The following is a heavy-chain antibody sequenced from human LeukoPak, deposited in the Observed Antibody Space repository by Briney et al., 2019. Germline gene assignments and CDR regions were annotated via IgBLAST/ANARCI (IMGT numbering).Heavy chain of an antibody. CDR1: GFTFSSYS. Sequence: GGSLRLSCAASGFTFSSYSMNWVRQAPGKGLEWVSSISSSSSYIYYADSVKGRFTISRDNAKNSLYLQMNSLRAEDTAVYYCAKDLSATILFDYWGQGTLVTVSS. J-gene: IGHJ4*02. D-gene: IGHD5-24*01. CDR2: ISSSSSYI. CDR3: AKDLSATILFDY. V-gene: IGHV3-21*04.